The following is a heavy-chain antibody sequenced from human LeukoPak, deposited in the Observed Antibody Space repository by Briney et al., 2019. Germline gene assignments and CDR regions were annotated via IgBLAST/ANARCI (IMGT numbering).Heavy chain of an antibody. V-gene: IGHV1-69*05. CDR3: ARGLTHQPPSYYYYYMDV. CDR1: GGTFSNYA. J-gene: IGHJ6*03. CDR2: IIPIFGTT. D-gene: IGHD2-2*01. Sequence: ASVKVSCKASGGTFSNYAISWVRQAPGQGLEWMGGIIPIFGTTNYAQKFQGRVTITTDESTSTAYMELSSLRSEDTAVYYCARGLTHQPPSYYYYYMDVWGKGTTVTVSS.